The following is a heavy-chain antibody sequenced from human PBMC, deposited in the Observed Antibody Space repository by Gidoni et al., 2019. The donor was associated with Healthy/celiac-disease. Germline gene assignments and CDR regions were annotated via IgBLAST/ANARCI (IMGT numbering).Heavy chain of an antibody. V-gene: IGHV4-59*01. D-gene: IGHD5-12*01. Sequence: QVQLQESGPGLVKPSETLSLTCTVSGGSIISYYWSWIRQPPGKGLEWSGYIYYRGRTKYNPSLKSRVTISGDTAKNQFSLKLSSVTAADTAVYYCARETVEGGYDFGYWGQGTLVTVSS. J-gene: IGHJ4*02. CDR2: IYYRGRT. CDR3: ARETVEGGYDFGY. CDR1: GGSIISYY.